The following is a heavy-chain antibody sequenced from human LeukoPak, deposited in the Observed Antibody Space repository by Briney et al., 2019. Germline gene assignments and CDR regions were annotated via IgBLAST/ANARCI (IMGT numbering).Heavy chain of an antibody. CDR3: ARDTGIAVAGTGDFDY. CDR1: GYTFTNYG. CDR2: ISGYNGKT. Sequence: ASVNVSCKASGYTFTNYGISWVRQAPGQGLEWMGWISGYNGKTNYAQKLQGRVTMTTDTSTSTAYMELRSLRSDDTAVYYCARDTGIAVAGTGDFDYWGQGTLVTVSS. D-gene: IGHD6-13*01. J-gene: IGHJ4*02. V-gene: IGHV1-18*01.